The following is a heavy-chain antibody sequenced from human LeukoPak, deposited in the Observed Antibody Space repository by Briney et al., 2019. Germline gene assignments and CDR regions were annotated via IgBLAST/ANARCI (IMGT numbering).Heavy chain of an antibody. CDR2: IWYDGGEK. CDR3: ARWADGRRLDY. CDR1: GFTFSSHG. D-gene: IGHD5-24*01. Sequence: PGRSLRLSCAASGFTFSSHGMHWVRQAPGKGLEWVAVIWYDGGEKYYADSVKGRFTISRDNSKNTLYLQMNSLRGEDTAVYYCARWADGRRLDYWGQGALVTVSS. J-gene: IGHJ4*02. V-gene: IGHV3-33*01.